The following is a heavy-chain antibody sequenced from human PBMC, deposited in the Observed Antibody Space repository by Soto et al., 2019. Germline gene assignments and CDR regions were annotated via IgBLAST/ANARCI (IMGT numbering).Heavy chain of an antibody. V-gene: IGHV4-30-2*01. CDR2: IYHSGST. CDR1: GGSISSGGYS. Sequence: QLQLQESGSGLVKPSQTLSLTCAVSGGSISSGGYSWSWIRQPPGKGLEWIGYIYHSGSTYYNPSLKSRVTISVDRSKNQFSLKLSSVTAADTAVYYCARVTSSSGSYFRGMDVWGQGTTVTVSS. J-gene: IGHJ6*02. CDR3: ARVTSSSGSYFRGMDV. D-gene: IGHD3-10*01.